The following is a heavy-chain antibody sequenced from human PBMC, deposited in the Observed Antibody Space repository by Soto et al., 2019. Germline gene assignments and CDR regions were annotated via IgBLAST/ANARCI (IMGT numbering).Heavy chain of an antibody. CDR2: ISSSGSTI. Sequence: VGSLRLSCAASGFTFSSYEMNWVRQAPGKGLEWVSYISSSGSTIYYADSVKGRFTISRDNAKNSLYLQMNSLRAEDTAVYYCARGLRTFDYWGQGTLVTVSS. V-gene: IGHV3-48*03. J-gene: IGHJ4*02. CDR1: GFTFSSYE. CDR3: ARGLRTFDY.